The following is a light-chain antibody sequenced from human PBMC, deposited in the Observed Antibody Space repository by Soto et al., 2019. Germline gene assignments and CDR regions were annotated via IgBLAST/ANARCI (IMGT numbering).Light chain of an antibody. CDR3: QQSYRTPPIP. CDR2: AAS. CDR1: QSISSY. Sequence: DIQMPQSTSSLSASVGARVTITCRASQSISSYLNWYQQKPGKAPKLLIYAASSLQSGVPSRFSGSGSGTDFTLTISSLQPEDFATYYCQQSYRTPPIPFGQGTRLEIK. J-gene: IGKJ5*01. V-gene: IGKV1-39*01.